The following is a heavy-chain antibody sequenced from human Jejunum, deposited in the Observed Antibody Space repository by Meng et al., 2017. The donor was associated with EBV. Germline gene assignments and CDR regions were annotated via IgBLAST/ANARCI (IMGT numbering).Heavy chain of an antibody. J-gene: IGHJ5*02. V-gene: IGHV7-4-1*02. CDR3: ARVRPGGGWFDP. CDR2: INTNTGYP. Sequence: QVQLVRSGSGLKKPEASENVSRNASGYTFTSSGINWVRQAPGQGLEWMGLINTNTGYPTYAQDFTGRFVFSLDTSVSTAYLQIISLSTEDNAVYYCARVRPGGGWFDPWGQGTLVTVSS. CDR1: GYTFTSSG. D-gene: IGHD2-8*02.